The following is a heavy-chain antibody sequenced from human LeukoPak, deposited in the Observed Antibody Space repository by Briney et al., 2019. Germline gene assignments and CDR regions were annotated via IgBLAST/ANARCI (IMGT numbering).Heavy chain of an antibody. V-gene: IGHV3-48*03. CDR2: ISTTGTTM. J-gene: IGHJ4*02. D-gene: IGHD7-27*01. Sequence: GGSLRLSCAASGFTFSAYEMNWVRQAPGKGLEWVSYISTTGTTMYYADSVKGRFTISRDNAKNSLYLQMHSLRVEDTAFYYCARETGDSVDYWGQGTLVTVSS. CDR1: GFTFSAYE. CDR3: ARETGDSVDY.